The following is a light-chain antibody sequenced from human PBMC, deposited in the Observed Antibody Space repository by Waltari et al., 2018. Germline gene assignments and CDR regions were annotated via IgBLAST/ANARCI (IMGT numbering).Light chain of an antibody. CDR2: AAS. J-gene: IGKJ1*01. CDR1: QGFSNY. CDR3: QQLNTYPRT. Sequence: DIQFTQSPSLLSASVGDIVTITCRASQGFSNYLSWYQQKQGKAPQLLIYAASTLQSWVPSRFSGSGSGTEFTLTISSLQPEDLANYYCQQLNTYPRTFGQGTKVEIK. V-gene: IGKV1-9*01.